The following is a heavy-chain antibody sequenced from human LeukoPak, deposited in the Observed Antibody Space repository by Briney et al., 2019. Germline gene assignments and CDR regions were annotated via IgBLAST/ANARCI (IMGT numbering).Heavy chain of an antibody. CDR2: ISSSGSTI. J-gene: IGHJ6*03. CDR1: GFTFSSYE. D-gene: IGHD5-18*01. V-gene: IGHV3-48*03. CDR3: AKGGSFGGFYYYYYMDV. Sequence: GGSLRLSCAASGFTFSSYEMNWVRQAPGKGLEWVSYISSSGSTIYYADSVKGRFTISRDNAKNTLYLQMNSLRAEDTAVYYCAKGGSFGGFYYYYYMDVWGKGTTVTVSS.